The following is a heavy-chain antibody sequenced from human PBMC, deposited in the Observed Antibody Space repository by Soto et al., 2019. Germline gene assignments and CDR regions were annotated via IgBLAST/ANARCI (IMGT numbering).Heavy chain of an antibody. J-gene: IGHJ6*02. CDR2: IYYSGST. Sequence: SETLSLTCTVSGGSISSGGYYWSWIRQHPGKGLEWIGYIYYSGSTYYNPSLKSRVTISVDTSKNQFSLKLSSVTAADTAVYYCARLSGLLWFGSPYYYYGMDVWGQGTTVTVSS. CDR1: GGSISSGGYY. CDR3: ARLSGLLWFGSPYYYYGMDV. D-gene: IGHD3-10*01. V-gene: IGHV4-31*03.